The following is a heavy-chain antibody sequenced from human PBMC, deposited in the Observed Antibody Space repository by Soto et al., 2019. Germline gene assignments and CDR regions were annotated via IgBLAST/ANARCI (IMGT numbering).Heavy chain of an antibody. CDR2: ISGSGGST. J-gene: IGHJ4*02. V-gene: IGHV3-23*01. CDR1: GFTFSSYA. D-gene: IGHD4-17*01. CDR3: AKLTTPDFYFDY. Sequence: PVGSLRLSCAASGFTFSSYAMSWVRQAPGKGLEWVSAISGSGGSTYYADSVKGRFTISRDNSKNTLYLQMNSLRAEDTAVYYCAKLTTPDFYFDYWGQGTLVTVSS.